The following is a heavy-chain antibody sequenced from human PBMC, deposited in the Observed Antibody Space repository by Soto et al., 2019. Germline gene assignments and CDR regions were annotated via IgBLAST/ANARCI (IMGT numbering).Heavy chain of an antibody. V-gene: IGHV4-61*01. CDR1: GAALSSGSYF. J-gene: IGHJ5*02. Sequence: SETLSLTCTVSGAALSSGSYFYTWVRQPPGKGLEWLGYIYYSGGTNYNPSLKSRVTISLDKSKSQFSLRLISVTAADTAVYYCTREQSDDNYFDPWGQGTLVTVSS. CDR3: TREQSDDNYFDP. D-gene: IGHD6-19*01. CDR2: IYYSGGT.